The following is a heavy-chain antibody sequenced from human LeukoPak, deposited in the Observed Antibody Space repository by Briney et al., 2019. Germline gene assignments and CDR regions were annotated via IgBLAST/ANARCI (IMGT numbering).Heavy chain of an antibody. V-gene: IGHV4-30-4*01. Sequence: PSETLSLTCTVSGGSIRSSYYYWSWIRQPPGKGLEWIGYIYYSGSTYYNPSLKSRVTISVDTSKNQFSLKLSSVTAADTAVYYCARVGALITIFGVVSDWGQGTLVTVSS. CDR3: ARVGALITIFGVVSD. J-gene: IGHJ4*02. CDR1: GGSIRSSYYY. D-gene: IGHD3-3*01. CDR2: IYYSGST.